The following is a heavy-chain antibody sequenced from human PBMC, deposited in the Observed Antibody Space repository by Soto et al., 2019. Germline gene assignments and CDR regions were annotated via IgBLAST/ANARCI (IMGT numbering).Heavy chain of an antibody. CDR3: AKDGGGIQLWFNY. Sequence: QVQLVESGGGLVQPGRSLILSCAASGFTFRSYGMHCVRQAPGKGLEWVAVISYDGSEKYYGDSVKGRFTISRDNSKNTLYLQMDSLRAEDTAVYYCAKDGGGIQLWFNYWGQGTLVAVSS. D-gene: IGHD3-16*02. CDR1: GFTFRSYG. CDR2: ISYDGSEK. V-gene: IGHV3-30*18. J-gene: IGHJ4*02.